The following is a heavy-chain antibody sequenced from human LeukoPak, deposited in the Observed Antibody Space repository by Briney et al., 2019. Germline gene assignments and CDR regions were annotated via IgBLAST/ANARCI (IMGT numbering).Heavy chain of an antibody. D-gene: IGHD3-3*01. CDR1: GYTFTSYD. CDR3: ARSFTIFAYYYYGMDV. V-gene: IGHV1-8*01. CDR2: MNPNSGNT. J-gene: IGHJ6*02. Sequence: ASVKVSCKASGYTFTSYDINWVRQATGQGLEWMGWMNPNSGNTGYAQKFQGRVTMTRNTSISTAYMELSSLRSEDTAVYHCARSFTIFAYYYYGMDVWGQGTTVTVSS.